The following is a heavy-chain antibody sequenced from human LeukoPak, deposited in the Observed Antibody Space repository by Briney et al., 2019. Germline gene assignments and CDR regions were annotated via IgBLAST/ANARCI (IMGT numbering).Heavy chain of an antibody. CDR3: ARVLSGGSGSGSFDP. V-gene: IGHV3-48*01. CDR1: GFTFSAYS. D-gene: IGHD3-10*01. Sequence: GGSLRLSCAASGFTFSAYSMNWVRQAPGRGLEWISYIGTSSSTIYYADSVKGRFTISRDNAKNSLYLQMNSLRADDTAVYYCARVLSGGSGSGSFDPWGQGTLVTVSS. CDR2: IGTSSSTI. J-gene: IGHJ5*02.